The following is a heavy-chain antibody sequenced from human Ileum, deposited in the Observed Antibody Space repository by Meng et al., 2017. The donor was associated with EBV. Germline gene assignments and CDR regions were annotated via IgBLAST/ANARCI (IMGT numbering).Heavy chain of an antibody. CDR3: ARRQYGDCVFDS. CDR2: ISWDDNN. CDR1: GFSFTAYGCG. Sequence: QVTLKESGPDRVNPPPPLSLPCAFSGFSFTAYGCGGTGIPPGPGMDWIVRTTISWDDNNRHSPYLRGRLSITKSTSKYQLVLTIANVDPVDTSTCYCARRQYGDCVFDSWGQGTLVTVSS. V-gene: IGHV2-5*08. D-gene: IGHD4-17*01. J-gene: IGHJ4*02.